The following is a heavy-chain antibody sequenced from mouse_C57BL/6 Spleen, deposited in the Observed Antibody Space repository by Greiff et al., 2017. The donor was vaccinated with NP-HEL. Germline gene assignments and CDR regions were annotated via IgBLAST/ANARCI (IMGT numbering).Heavy chain of an antibody. D-gene: IGHD2-1*01. CDR2: IDPSDSET. CDR1: GYTFTSYW. Sequence: QVQLQQPGAELVRPGSSVKLSCKASGYTFTSYWMHWVKQRPIQGLEWIGNIDPSDSETHYNQKFKDKATLTVDKSSSTAYMQLSSLTSEDSAVYYCARRGLPDYYAMDYWGQGTSVTVSS. CDR3: ARRGLPDYYAMDY. V-gene: IGHV1-52*01. J-gene: IGHJ4*01.